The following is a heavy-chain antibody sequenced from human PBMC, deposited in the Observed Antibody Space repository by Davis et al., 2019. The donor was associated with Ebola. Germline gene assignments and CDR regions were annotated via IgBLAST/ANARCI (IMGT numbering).Heavy chain of an antibody. D-gene: IGHD4-11*01. CDR1: GDSISRGSYY. Sequence: PSETLSLTCTVSGDSISRGSYYWTWLRQPAGKGLEWIGHIYTDGNTDYNPFLKSRLTISLDMSQNQFSLKLYSVTAADTAVYYCTRALMTYSTLTTRYYYYGVDVWGQGTTVTVSS. J-gene: IGHJ6*02. V-gene: IGHV4-61*09. CDR3: TRALMTYSTLTTRYYYYGVDV. CDR2: IYTDGNT.